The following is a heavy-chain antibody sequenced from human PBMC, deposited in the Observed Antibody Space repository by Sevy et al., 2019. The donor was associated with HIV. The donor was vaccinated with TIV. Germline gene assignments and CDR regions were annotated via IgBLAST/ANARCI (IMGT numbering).Heavy chain of an antibody. V-gene: IGHV1-18*04. D-gene: IGHD2-2*01. Sequence: ASVKVSCKASGYTFTSYGISWVRQAPGQGLEWMGWISAYNGNTNYAQKFQDRVTMTTETYTSTAYMEMRSLRSDDTAVYYCARGGELGYCSSTSCYPFDYWGQGTLVTVSS. J-gene: IGHJ4*02. CDR3: ARGGELGYCSSTSCYPFDY. CDR2: ISAYNGNT. CDR1: GYTFTSYG.